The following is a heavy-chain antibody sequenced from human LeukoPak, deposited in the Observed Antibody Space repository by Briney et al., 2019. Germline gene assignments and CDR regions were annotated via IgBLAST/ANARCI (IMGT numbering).Heavy chain of an antibody. J-gene: IGHJ4*02. CDR1: GGSISSSNW. Sequence: SETLSLTCTVSGGSISSSNWWSWVRQPPGKGLECIGEIYHLGATNYNPSLKSRVTISVDKSKNQFSLKLNSVTAADTAVYYCARPVGATTFSYFDYWGQGTLVTVSS. CDR2: IYHLGAT. CDR3: ARPVGATTFSYFDY. V-gene: IGHV4-4*02. D-gene: IGHD1-26*01.